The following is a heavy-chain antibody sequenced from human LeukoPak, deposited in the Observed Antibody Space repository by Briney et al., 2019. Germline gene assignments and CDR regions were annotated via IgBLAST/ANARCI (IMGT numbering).Heavy chain of an antibody. CDR3: ARGFGIAVYSGPRHFDY. V-gene: IGHV4-39*07. J-gene: IGHJ4*02. Sequence: SETLPLTCTVSGGSISSTNYYWGWIRQPPGKGLDWFESIYYSGSTYYNPSLKSRVTISIDTSKKQFSLKLSSVTAADTAIYYCARGFGIAVYSGPRHFDYWGQGTLVTVSS. D-gene: IGHD6-19*01. CDR2: IYYSGST. CDR1: GGSISSTNYY.